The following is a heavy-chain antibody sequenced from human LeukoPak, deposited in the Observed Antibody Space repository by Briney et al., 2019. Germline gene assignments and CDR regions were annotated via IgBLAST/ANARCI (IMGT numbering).Heavy chain of an antibody. CDR3: ARDEALQWELPGGFDY. J-gene: IGHJ4*02. CDR1: GFTFSSYA. Sequence: PGGSLRLSCAASGFTFSSYAMHWVRQAPGKGLEWVAVISYDGSNKYYADSVKGRFTISRDNSKNTLYLQMNSLRAEDTAVYYCARDEALQWELPGGFDYWGQGTLVTVSS. D-gene: IGHD1-26*01. V-gene: IGHV3-30-3*01. CDR2: ISYDGSNK.